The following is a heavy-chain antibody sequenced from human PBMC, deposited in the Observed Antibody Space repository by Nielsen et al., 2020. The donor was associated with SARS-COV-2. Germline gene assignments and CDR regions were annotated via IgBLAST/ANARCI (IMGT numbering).Heavy chain of an antibody. CDR2: VSYDGRNQ. CDR1: RFIFTSNA. CDR3: AKPYSGSYLGYFDY. D-gene: IGHD1-26*01. J-gene: IGHJ4*02. V-gene: IGHV3-30*18. Sequence: SLNLPCAASRFIFTSNAMHWVRHAPGKGLEWVAVVSYDGRNQYYADSVRGRFTISRDNSKNTLYLQMNSLRAEDTAVYYCAKPYSGSYLGYFDYWGQGTLVTVSS.